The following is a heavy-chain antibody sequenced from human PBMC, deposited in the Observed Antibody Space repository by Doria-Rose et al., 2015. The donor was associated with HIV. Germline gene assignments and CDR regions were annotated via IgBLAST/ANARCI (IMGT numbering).Heavy chain of an antibody. Sequence: QVQLQESGAGLVKPSETLSLTCAVFGGSFSGYYWSWIRQPPGKGLEWIGEINHSGSTNYKTSLKSRVTISLDPSKNLFSLKLSSVTAADTAVYYCARGLLRGGWNDVDYYYGMDVWGQGTTVTVSS. CDR2: INHSGST. D-gene: IGHD1-1*01. V-gene: IGHV4-34*01. CDR1: GGSFSGYY. J-gene: IGHJ6*02. CDR3: ARGLLRGGWNDVDYYYGMDV.